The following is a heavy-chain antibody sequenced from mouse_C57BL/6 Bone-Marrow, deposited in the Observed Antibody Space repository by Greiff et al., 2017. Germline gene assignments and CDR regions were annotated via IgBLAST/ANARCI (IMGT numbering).Heavy chain of an antibody. Sequence: EVQLQQSGPELVKPGASVKISCKASGYSFTGYYMNWVKQSPEKSLEWIGEINPSTGGTTYNQKFKAKATLTVDKSSSTAYIQLKSLTSEDSAVYYCARLRYYGSSQSYFDYWGQGTTLTVSS. D-gene: IGHD1-1*01. CDR3: ARLRYYGSSQSYFDY. J-gene: IGHJ2*01. CDR2: INPSTGGT. CDR1: GYSFTGYY. V-gene: IGHV1-42*01.